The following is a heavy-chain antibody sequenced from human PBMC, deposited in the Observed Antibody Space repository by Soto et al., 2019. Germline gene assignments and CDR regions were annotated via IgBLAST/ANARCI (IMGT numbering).Heavy chain of an antibody. CDR3: AKHAPRRITMIVVVTLLDY. Sequence: EVQLLESGGGLVQPGGSLRLSCAASGFTFSSYAMSWVRQAPGKGLEWVSAISGSGGSTYYADSVKGRFTISRDNSKNTLCLQMNSLRAEDTAVYYCAKHAPRRITMIVVVTLLDYWGQGTLVTVSS. J-gene: IGHJ4*02. CDR2: ISGSGGST. D-gene: IGHD3-22*01. V-gene: IGHV3-23*01. CDR1: GFTFSSYA.